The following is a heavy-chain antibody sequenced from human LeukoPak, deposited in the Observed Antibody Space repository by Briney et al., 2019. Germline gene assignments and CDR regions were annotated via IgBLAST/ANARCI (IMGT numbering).Heavy chain of an antibody. V-gene: IGHV3-53*01. CDR3: ARGDDYYGSIGY. Sequence: PGGSLRLSCAASVVTVSSTYMSWGRQAPGGGLGWGSVIYSGGSTYYADSVKGRFTISRDNSKNTLYLQMISLRAEDTAVYYCARGDDYYGSIGYWGQGTLVTVSS. CDR1: VVTVSSTY. CDR2: IYSGGST. J-gene: IGHJ4*02. D-gene: IGHD3-10*01.